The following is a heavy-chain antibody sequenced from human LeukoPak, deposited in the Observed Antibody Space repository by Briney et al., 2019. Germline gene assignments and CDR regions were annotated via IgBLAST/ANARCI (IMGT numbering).Heavy chain of an antibody. V-gene: IGHV3-21*01. D-gene: IGHD2-15*01. CDR3: ARARYCSGGSCYLFDY. CDR2: ISTSSNYI. CDR1: GFTFSNYN. Sequence: GGSLRLSCAASGFTFSNYNMNWVRQAPGKGLEWVSSISTSSNYIYYTDSVKGRFTISRDDAKNSLSLQMDSLRAEDTAVYYCARARYCSGGSCYLFDYWGQGTLVTVSS. J-gene: IGHJ4*02.